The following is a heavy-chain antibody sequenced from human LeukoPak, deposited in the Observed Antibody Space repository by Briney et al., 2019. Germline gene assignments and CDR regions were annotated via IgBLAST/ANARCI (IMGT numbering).Heavy chain of an antibody. Sequence: GGSLRLSCVGSGVIVRSNYMTWVRQAPGKGLEWVSILYHGGSTYYADSVKGRFSISRDTSKNTLYLQMNSLRVEDTAVYYCWVRRVTLPGDDYWGQGTLVTVSS. CDR3: WVRRVTLPGDDY. D-gene: IGHD4-17*01. CDR2: LYHGGST. V-gene: IGHV3-66*01. CDR1: GVIVRSNY. J-gene: IGHJ4*02.